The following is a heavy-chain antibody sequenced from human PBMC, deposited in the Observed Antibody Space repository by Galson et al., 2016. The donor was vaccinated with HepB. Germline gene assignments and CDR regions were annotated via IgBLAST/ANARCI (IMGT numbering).Heavy chain of an antibody. D-gene: IGHD3-3*02. J-gene: IGHJ4*02. CDR1: GGSISSYY. Sequence: ATLSLTCPASGGSISSYYRSWIRQSPGKGLEWIGYIFYTGSSNSNPSLKSRVTITVETSKNQFSLKLTSLTAAVTAVYHCARADMFGYLDYWGQGTLVAVSS. CDR2: IFYTGSS. CDR3: ARADMFGYLDY. V-gene: IGHV4-59*01.